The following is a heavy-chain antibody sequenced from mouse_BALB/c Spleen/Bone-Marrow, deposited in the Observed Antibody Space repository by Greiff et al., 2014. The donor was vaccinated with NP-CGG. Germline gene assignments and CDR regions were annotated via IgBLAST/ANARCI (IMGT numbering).Heavy chain of an antibody. J-gene: IGHJ3*01. CDR2: INPDSSTI. CDR3: ARRGYYGGFAY. V-gene: IGHV4-1*02. CDR1: GFDFSGFW. D-gene: IGHD2-3*01. Sequence: EVHLVESGGGLVQPGGSLKLSCAASGFDFSGFWVGWVRQAPGKGLEWIGEINPDSSTINYTPSLKDRFIISRDNAKNTLYLQMSKVRSEDTALYYCARRGYYGGFAYWGQGTLVTVSA.